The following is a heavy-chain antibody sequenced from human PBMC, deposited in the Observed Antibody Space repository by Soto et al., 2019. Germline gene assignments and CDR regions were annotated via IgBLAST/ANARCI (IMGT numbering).Heavy chain of an antibody. J-gene: IGHJ4*02. V-gene: IGHV2-5*02. D-gene: IGHD3-22*01. CDR3: AHRRLDYDDGKGFYY. Sequence: QITLKESGPPLVKPTQTLTLTCTFSGFSLSTSGVGVGWIRQPPGKALEWLALIYWDDDKRYSPSLKSRLTITKDPPKNQVVLTMTNMAPVDTATYYCAHRRLDYDDGKGFYYRGQGTLVTVSS. CDR2: IYWDDDK. CDR1: GFSLSTSGVG.